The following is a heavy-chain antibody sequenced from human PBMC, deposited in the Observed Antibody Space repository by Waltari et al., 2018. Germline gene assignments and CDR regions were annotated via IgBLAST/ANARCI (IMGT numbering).Heavy chain of an antibody. CDR2: FDPEDVET. CDR3: ATAPLSPSYSSGWYAYYYYGMDV. V-gene: IGHV1-24*01. CDR1: GYTLTELS. D-gene: IGHD6-19*01. J-gene: IGHJ6*02. Sequence: QVQLVQSGAEVKKPGASVKVSCKVSGYTLTELSMHWVRQAPGKGLEWRGGFDPEDVETIYAQKFQGRVTMTEDTSTDTAYMELSSLRAEDTAVYYCATAPLSPSYSSGWYAYYYYGMDVWGQGTTVTVSS.